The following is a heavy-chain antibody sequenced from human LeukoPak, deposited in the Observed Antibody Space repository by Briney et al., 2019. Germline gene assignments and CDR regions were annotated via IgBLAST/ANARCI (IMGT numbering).Heavy chain of an antibody. CDR3: ARAHIVVVPAATGLDHWFDP. V-gene: IGHV4-4*07. CDR1: GGSISSYY. D-gene: IGHD2-2*01. Sequence: PSETLSLTCTVSGGSISSYYWSWIRQPAGKGLEWIGRIYTSGSTNYNPSLKSRVTMSVDTSRNQFSLKLSSVTAADTAVYYCARAHIVVVPAATGLDHWFDPWGQGTLVTVSS. J-gene: IGHJ5*02. CDR2: IYTSGST.